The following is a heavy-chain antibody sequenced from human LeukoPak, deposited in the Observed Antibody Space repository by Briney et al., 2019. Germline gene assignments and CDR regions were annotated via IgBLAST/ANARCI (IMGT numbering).Heavy chain of an antibody. CDR3: ARPYYYDSRIDP. D-gene: IGHD3-22*01. V-gene: IGHV4-30-4*01. CDR1: GGSISSGDYY. CDR2: IYYGGST. J-gene: IGHJ5*02. Sequence: SETLSLNCTVSGGSISSGDYYWSWIRQPPGKGLEWVGYIYYGGSTYYNPFLKSRVTISLDTSKNQFSLKLSSVTAADTAVYYCARPYYYDSRIDPWGQGTLVTVSS.